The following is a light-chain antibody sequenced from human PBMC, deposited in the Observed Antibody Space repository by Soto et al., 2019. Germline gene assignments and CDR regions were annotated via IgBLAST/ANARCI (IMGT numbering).Light chain of an antibody. CDR3: QQYNNWPIT. CDR1: QSVSGD. J-gene: IGKJ5*01. V-gene: IGKV3-15*01. Sequence: ILLTQTPSTLSVSQGDRATLSCMASQSVSGDLAWYHHKPGQAPRLLIYDASTRALDTPARFAGSGSGTEFTLTISSLQSEDFAVYFCQQYNNWPITFGQGTRLEIK. CDR2: DAS.